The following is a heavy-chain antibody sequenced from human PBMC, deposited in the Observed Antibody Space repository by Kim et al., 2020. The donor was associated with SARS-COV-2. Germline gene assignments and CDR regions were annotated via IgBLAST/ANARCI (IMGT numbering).Heavy chain of an antibody. V-gene: IGHV3-33*01. CDR3: ARDTGIAVAGIDY. Sequence: GGSLRLSCAASGFTFSSYGMHWVRQAPGKGLEWVAVIWYDGSNIYYADSVKGRFTISRDNSKNTLYLQMNSLRAEDTAVYYCARDTGIAVAGIDYWGQGTLVTVSS. CDR1: GFTFSSYG. J-gene: IGHJ4*02. CDR2: IWYDGSNI. D-gene: IGHD6-19*01.